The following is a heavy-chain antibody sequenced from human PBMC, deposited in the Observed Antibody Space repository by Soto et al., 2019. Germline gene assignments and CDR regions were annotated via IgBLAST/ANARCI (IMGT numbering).Heavy chain of an antibody. CDR3: ARDKLRYFDSFDY. CDR1: GFTFSSYG. V-gene: IGHV3-33*01. D-gene: IGHD3-9*01. Sequence: GGSLRLSCAASGFTFSSYGMHWVRQAPGKGLEWVAVIWYDGSNKYYADSVKGRFTISRDNSKNTLYLQMNSLRAEDTAVYYCARDKLRYFDSFDYWGQGTLVTVSS. J-gene: IGHJ4*02. CDR2: IWYDGSNK.